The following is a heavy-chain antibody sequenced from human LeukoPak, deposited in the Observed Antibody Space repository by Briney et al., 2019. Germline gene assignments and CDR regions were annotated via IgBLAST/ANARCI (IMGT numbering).Heavy chain of an antibody. Sequence: GGSLRLSCAASGFTFSSYAMSWVRQAPGKGLEWVANIKQDGSEKYYVDSVKGRFTISRDNAKNSLYLQMNSLRAEDTAVYYCARRVAGSDAFDIWGQGTMVTVSS. CDR3: ARRVAGSDAFDI. J-gene: IGHJ3*02. V-gene: IGHV3-7*01. CDR1: GFTFSSYA. D-gene: IGHD6-19*01. CDR2: IKQDGSEK.